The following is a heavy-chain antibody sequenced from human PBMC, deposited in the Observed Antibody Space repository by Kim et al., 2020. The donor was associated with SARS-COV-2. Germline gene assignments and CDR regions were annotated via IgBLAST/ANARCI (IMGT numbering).Heavy chain of an antibody. D-gene: IGHD3-16*01. V-gene: IGHV3-30*01. J-gene: IGHJ4*02. Sequence: GEGRVTISRDNSKNTLYLQMNSLRAEDTAVYYCARVRYDYVWGSKREFDYWGQGTLVTVSS. CDR3: ARVRYDYVWGSKREFDY.